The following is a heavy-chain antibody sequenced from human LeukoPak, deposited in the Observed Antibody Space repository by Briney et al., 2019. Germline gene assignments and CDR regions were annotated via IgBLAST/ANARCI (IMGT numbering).Heavy chain of an antibody. CDR2: ISYDGSNK. Sequence: GGSLRLSCAASGFTFSSYAMHWVRQAPGKGLEWVAVISYDGSNKYYADSVKGRFTIPRDNSKNTLYLQMNSLRAEDTAVYYCARDINPSAMVRGVIGCMDVWGQGTTVTVSS. CDR1: GFTFSSYA. V-gene: IGHV3-30*04. D-gene: IGHD3-10*01. CDR3: ARDINPSAMVRGVIGCMDV. J-gene: IGHJ6*02.